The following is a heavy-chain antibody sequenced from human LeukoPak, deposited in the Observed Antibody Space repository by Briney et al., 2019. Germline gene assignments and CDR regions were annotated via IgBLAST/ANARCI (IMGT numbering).Heavy chain of an antibody. D-gene: IGHD2-2*01. CDR3: ARYCTSSSCYVGFDY. Sequence: ASVKVSCKASGYTFTGYYMHWLRQAPGQGLEWMGWINPNSGDTNFAQKFQGRVTMTRDTSISTAYMELSRLRSDDTAVYYCARYCTSSSCYVGFDYWGQGPRSPSPQ. V-gene: IGHV1-2*02. J-gene: IGHJ4*02. CDR2: INPNSGDT. CDR1: GYTFTGYY.